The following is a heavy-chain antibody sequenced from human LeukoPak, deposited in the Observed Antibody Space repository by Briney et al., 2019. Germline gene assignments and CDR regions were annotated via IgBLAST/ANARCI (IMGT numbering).Heavy chain of an antibody. J-gene: IGHJ5*02. D-gene: IGHD3-10*01. V-gene: IGHV1-69*13. CDR2: IIPIFGTA. CDR1: GYTFTSYG. Sequence: ASVKVSCKASGYTFTSYGISWVRQAPGQGLEWMGGIIPIFGTANYAQKFQGRVTITADESTRTAYMELSSLRSEDTAVYYCARIGLGMYYGSGSYEAFDPWGQGTLVTVSS. CDR3: ARIGLGMYYGSGSYEAFDP.